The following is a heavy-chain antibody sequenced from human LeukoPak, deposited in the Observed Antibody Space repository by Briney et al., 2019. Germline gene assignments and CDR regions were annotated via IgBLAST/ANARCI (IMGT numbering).Heavy chain of an antibody. J-gene: IGHJ3*02. V-gene: IGHV1-18*01. CDR3: ARAGTPYDYGGPRDAFDI. CDR2: ISAYHGNT. Sequence: GASVKVSCKASGYTFTSYGICWVRLAPGPGLGWLGWISAYHGNTNYAQKLQGRVTMTTDTSTSTAYMELRSLRSDDTAVYYCARAGTPYDYGGPRDAFDIWGQGTMVTVSS. CDR1: GYTFTSYG. D-gene: IGHD4-23*01.